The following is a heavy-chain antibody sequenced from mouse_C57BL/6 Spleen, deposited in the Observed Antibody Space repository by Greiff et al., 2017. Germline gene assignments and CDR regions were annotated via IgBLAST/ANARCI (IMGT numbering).Heavy chain of an antibody. Sequence: EVQLQQSGPELVKPGASVKISCKASGYTFTDYYMNWVKQSHGKSLEWIGDINPNNGGTSYNQKFKGKATLTVDKSSSTAYMELRSLTSEDSAVYYCARERHMDYWGQGTSVTVSS. CDR1: GYTFTDYY. CDR2: INPNNGGT. CDR3: ARERHMDY. J-gene: IGHJ4*01. D-gene: IGHD6-1*01. V-gene: IGHV1-26*01.